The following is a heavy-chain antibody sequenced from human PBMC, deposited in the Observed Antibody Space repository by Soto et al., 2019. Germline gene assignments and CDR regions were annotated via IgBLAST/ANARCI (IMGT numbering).Heavy chain of an antibody. J-gene: IGHJ6*02. D-gene: IGHD2-2*01. CDR2: IVVGSGNT. CDR3: AADSPSRYCSSTSCSRYYYGMDV. CDR1: GFTFTSSA. Sequence: QMQLVQSGPEVKKPGTSVKVSCKASGFTFTSSAVQWVRQARGQRLEWIGWIVVGSGNTNYAQKFQERVTITRDMSTSTAYMELSSARSEDTAVYYCAADSPSRYCSSTSCSRYYYGMDVWGQGTTVTVSS. V-gene: IGHV1-58*01.